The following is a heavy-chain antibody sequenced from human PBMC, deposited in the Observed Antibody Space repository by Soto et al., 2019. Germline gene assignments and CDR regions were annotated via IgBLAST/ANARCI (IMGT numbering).Heavy chain of an antibody. V-gene: IGHV3-21*01. J-gene: IGHJ6*02. Sequence: GGSLRLSCAASGFTFSSYSMNWVRQAPGKGLEWVSSISSSSSYIYYADSVKGRFTISRDNAKNSLYLQMNSLRAEDTAVYYCARDTPHDFWSGYPYYYGMDVWGQGTTVTVSS. CDR3: ARDTPHDFWSGYPYYYGMDV. D-gene: IGHD3-3*01. CDR2: ISSSSSYI. CDR1: GFTFSSYS.